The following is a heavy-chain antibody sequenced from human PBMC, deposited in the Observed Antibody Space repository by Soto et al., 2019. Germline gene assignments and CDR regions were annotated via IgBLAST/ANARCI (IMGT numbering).Heavy chain of an antibody. D-gene: IGHD5-18*01. J-gene: IGHJ5*01. Sequence: AETLSRTCTVSGGSIRSYYWSWIRQPPGKVLELIGYIYYHGITRYNPSLKSRVTISVDTSKNQFSLRLSSVTAADTAVDYCARLACWIQTKAMAARDSGFDFWRQGAMVTVSS. CDR3: ARLACWIQTKAMAARDSGFDF. CDR2: IYYHGIT. CDR1: GGSIRSYY. V-gene: IGHV4-59*01.